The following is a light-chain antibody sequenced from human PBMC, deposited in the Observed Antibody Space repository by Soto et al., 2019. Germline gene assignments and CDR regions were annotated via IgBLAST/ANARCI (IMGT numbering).Light chain of an antibody. J-gene: IGKJ4*01. CDR2: DAS. CDR3: QQYNNWPPLT. V-gene: IGKV3-15*01. CDR1: QSVSSS. Sequence: EIVMTQSPATLSVSPGDRATLSCRASQSVSSSLAWYQQIPGQAPRLLIYDASTRATGIPARFGGSGSGTEFTFTISSLQSEDFAVYYCQQYNNWPPLTFGGGTMVELK.